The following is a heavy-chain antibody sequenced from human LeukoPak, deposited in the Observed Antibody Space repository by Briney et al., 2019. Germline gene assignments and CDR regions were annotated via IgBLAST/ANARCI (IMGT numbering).Heavy chain of an antibody. D-gene: IGHD1-26*01. CDR2: IIPIFGTA. CDR3: AVTRRYYDAFDI. Sequence: SVKVSCKASGGTFSSYAISWVRQAPGQGLEWMGGIIPIFGTANYAQKFQGRVTITADESTSTAYMELSSLRSEDTAVYYCAVTRRYYDAFDIWGQGTMVTVSS. CDR1: GGTFSSYA. J-gene: IGHJ3*02. V-gene: IGHV1-69*13.